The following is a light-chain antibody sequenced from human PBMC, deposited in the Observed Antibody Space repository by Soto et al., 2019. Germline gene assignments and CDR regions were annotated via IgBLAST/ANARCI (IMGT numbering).Light chain of an antibody. CDR3: CSYAGSSTYV. J-gene: IGLJ1*01. CDR1: SSDVGSYNL. V-gene: IGLV2-23*01. Sequence: QSALTQPASVSGSPGQSITISCTGTSSDVGSYNLVSWYQQHPGKAPKLMIYEGSKRPSGVSNRFSGSKSGNTASLTISRLQAEDEADYYCCSYAGSSTYVFGTGTKLPVL. CDR2: EGS.